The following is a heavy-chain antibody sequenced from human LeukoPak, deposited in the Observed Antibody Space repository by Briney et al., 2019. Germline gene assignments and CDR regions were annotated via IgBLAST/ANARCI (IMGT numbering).Heavy chain of an antibody. CDR2: FYHGGST. V-gene: IGHV4-38-2*02. D-gene: IGHD5-18*01. Sequence: SETLSLTCTVSGYSISTGYYWAWIRQPPGKGLGGIGTFYHGGSTYYNPSLKSRVTISVDTSKNQFSLKLSSVTAADTAVYYCARVKGGYKSLCWYFDLWGRGTLVTVSS. J-gene: IGHJ2*01. CDR1: GYSISTGYY. CDR3: ARVKGGYKSLCWYFDL.